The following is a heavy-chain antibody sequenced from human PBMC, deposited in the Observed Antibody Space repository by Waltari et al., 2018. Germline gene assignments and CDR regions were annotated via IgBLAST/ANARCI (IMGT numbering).Heavy chain of an antibody. CDR1: GGSISSSSYY. CDR3: ARRRPRAEYFQH. V-gene: IGHV4-39*07. CDR2: LYYRGST. Sequence: QLQRQESGPGLVKPSATLSLTCTVSGGSISSSSYYCGWIRQHPGKGLEWIGSLYYRGSTSYHPSLKSRVTISVDTSKNQFSLKLSSVTAADTAVYYCARRRPRAEYFQHWGQGTLVTVSS. J-gene: IGHJ1*01.